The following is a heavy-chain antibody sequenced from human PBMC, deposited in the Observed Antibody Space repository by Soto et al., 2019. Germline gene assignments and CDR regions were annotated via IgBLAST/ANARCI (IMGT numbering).Heavy chain of an antibody. V-gene: IGHV1-69*01. Sequence: QVQLVQSGAEVKQPGSSVKVSCKASGGTFSSYAISWVRQAPGQGLEWMGGIIPIFGTANYAQKFQGRVTITADESTSTAYMELSSLRSEDTAVYYCAKGDYGDYFGRYYYYCMDVWGQGTTVTVSS. CDR1: GGTFSSYA. CDR2: IIPIFGTA. J-gene: IGHJ6*02. D-gene: IGHD4-17*01. CDR3: AKGDYGDYFGRYYYYCMDV.